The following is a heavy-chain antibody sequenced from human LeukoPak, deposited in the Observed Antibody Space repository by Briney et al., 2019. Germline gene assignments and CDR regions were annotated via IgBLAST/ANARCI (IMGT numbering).Heavy chain of an antibody. D-gene: IGHD2-15*01. CDR3: AGSGPRAGCGGSCYAVRKPEVIDY. CDR1: GFTFSSYA. Sequence: PGGSLRLSCAASGFTFSSYAMSWVRQAPGKGLEWVSAISGSGGSTYYADSVKGRFTISRDNSKNTLYLQMNSLRAEDTAVYYCAGSGPRAGCGGSCYAVRKPEVIDYWGQGTLVTVSS. J-gene: IGHJ4*02. V-gene: IGHV3-23*01. CDR2: ISGSGGST.